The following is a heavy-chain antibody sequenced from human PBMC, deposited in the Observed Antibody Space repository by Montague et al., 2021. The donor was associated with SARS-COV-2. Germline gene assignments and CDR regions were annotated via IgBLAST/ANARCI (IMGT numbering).Heavy chain of an antibody. CDR3: AREVAGDWYFDL. CDR2: IYYSGTT. J-gene: IGHJ2*01. V-gene: IGHV4-39*02. CDR1: GGSISSSSYY. Sequence: SETLSLTCTVSGGSISSSSYYWGWIRQPPGKGPEWIGSIYYSGTTFYNPSLRSRVTMSVDTSKNQFSLRLSSVTAADTAVLYCAREVAGDWYFDLWGHGTLVTVSS. D-gene: IGHD1-1*01.